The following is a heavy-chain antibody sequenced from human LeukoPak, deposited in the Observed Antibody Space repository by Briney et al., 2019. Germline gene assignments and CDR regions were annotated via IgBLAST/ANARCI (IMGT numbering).Heavy chain of an antibody. J-gene: IGHJ5*02. V-gene: IGHV4-59*01. CDR3: ARMAYSRAVARGWFDP. Sequence: SETLSFTCTVSGGSISSYYWSWIRQPPGKGLEWIGYIYYSGSTNYNPSLKSRVTISVDTSKNQFSLKLSSVTAADTAVYYCARMAYSRAVARGWFDPWGQGTLVTVSS. D-gene: IGHD6-13*01. CDR2: IYYSGST. CDR1: GGSISSYY.